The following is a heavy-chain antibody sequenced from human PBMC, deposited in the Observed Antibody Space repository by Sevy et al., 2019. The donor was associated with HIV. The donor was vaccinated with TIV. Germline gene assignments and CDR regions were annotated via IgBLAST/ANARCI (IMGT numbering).Heavy chain of an antibody. CDR1: GFTFDEHA. CDR3: AKSKVASVYHYYGLDV. J-gene: IGHJ6*02. CDR2: IRWSGDSV. V-gene: IGHV3-9*01. Sequence: GGSLRLSCKTSGFTFDEHAMHWVRQGPGKGLEWVSSIRWSGDSVAHADSVQGRFTISRDNIKSSLSLQMDSLRPEDTAVYFCAKSKVASVYHYYGLDVWDQGTAVTVSS.